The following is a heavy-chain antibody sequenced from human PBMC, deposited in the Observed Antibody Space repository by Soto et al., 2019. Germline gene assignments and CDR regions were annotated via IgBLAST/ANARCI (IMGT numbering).Heavy chain of an antibody. Sequence: EVQLVESGGGLVQPEGSLKLSCAASGFTFSGSAMHWIRQAPGKGLEWVGRIRSKANSYATSYAASVQGRFTVSRDDSKNTAYLQMNSLKTEDTAVYYCAIQVGDAYNVEGCYDYWGQGTLVIVPS. CDR1: GFTFSGSA. D-gene: IGHD3-3*01. CDR3: AIQVGDAYNVEGCYDY. V-gene: IGHV3-73*01. J-gene: IGHJ4*02. CDR2: IRSKANSYAT.